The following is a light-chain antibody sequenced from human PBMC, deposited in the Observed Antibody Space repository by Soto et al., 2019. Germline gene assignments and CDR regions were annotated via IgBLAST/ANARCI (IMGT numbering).Light chain of an antibody. CDR3: QQYGSSPGT. Sequence: VLSLSQGTPAVFPGGAGTLDRRASQSVSGSYLAWYQQKPGQAPRLVIYDASTRATGIPDRFRGSGSGTDFTLTISRLEPEDFVVYYCQQYGSSPGTFGQGTKVDIK. CDR2: DAS. J-gene: IGKJ1*01. V-gene: IGKV3-20*01. CDR1: QSVSGSY.